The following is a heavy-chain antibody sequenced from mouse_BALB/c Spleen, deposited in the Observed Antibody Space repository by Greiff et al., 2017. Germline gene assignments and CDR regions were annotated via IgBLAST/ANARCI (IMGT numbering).Heavy chain of an antibody. Sequence: DVKLVESGPGLVKPSQSLSLTCTVTGYSITSDYAWNWIRQFPGNKLEWMGYISYSGSTSYNPSLKSRISITRDTSKNQFFLQLNSVTTEDTATYYCASLPYRYDDGWYFDVWGAGTTVTVSS. D-gene: IGHD2-14*01. CDR2: ISYSGST. J-gene: IGHJ1*01. V-gene: IGHV3-2*02. CDR3: ASLPYRYDDGWYFDV. CDR1: GYSITSDYA.